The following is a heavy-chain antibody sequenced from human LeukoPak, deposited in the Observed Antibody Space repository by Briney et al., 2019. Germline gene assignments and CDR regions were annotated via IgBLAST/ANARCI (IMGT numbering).Heavy chain of an antibody. J-gene: IGHJ4*02. Sequence: GGSLRLSCAASGFRVSSYNVTWVRQAPGKGLEWVSSFSGKTTYIFYADSVKGRFTISRDNGKNSLYLQMNSLRAEDTAFYYCARGRGLNFVVVPAIFDYWGQGTLVTVSS. CDR3: ARGRGLNFVVVPAIFDY. CDR2: FSGKTTYI. D-gene: IGHD2-21*02. CDR1: GFRVSSYN. V-gene: IGHV3-21*04.